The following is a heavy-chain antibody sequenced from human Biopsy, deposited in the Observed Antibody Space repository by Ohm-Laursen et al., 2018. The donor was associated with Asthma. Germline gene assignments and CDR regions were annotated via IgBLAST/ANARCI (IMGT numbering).Heavy chain of an antibody. J-gene: IGHJ4*02. V-gene: IGHV1-46*01. CDR3: ASLNCDDDCRNIY. CDR2: INTSGGSA. Sequence: ASVKVSCKVSGNTFTADYIHWVRQAPGQGLEWMAIINTSGGSANYAQKFKDRVTLTRDTSTTTVYMDLNRLRSEDTAVYYCASLNCDDDCRNIYWGQGSLVTVSP. CDR1: GNTFTADY. D-gene: IGHD2-21*02.